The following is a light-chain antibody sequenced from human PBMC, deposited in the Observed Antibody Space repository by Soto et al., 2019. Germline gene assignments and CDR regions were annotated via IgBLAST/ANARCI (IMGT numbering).Light chain of an antibody. V-gene: IGKV3-20*01. J-gene: IGKJ1*01. Sequence: EVVLTQSPATLSLSPGDRATLSCRASQSVNNFLAWYQQKPGQAPRLLIYGASSRATGIPDRFSGSGSGTDFTLTISRLEPEDFAVYYCQQYGSSPGTFGQGTKVDI. CDR1: QSVNNF. CDR3: QQYGSSPGT. CDR2: GAS.